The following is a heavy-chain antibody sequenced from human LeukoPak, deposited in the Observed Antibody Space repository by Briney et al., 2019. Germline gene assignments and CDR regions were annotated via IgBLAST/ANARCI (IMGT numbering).Heavy chain of an antibody. J-gene: IGHJ4*02. D-gene: IGHD3-22*01. Sequence: GGSLRLSCAAPGFTFSSYAMSWVRQAPGKGLEWVSAISGSGGSTYYADSVKGRFTISRDNSKNTLYLQMNSLRAEDTAVYYCAKDPQRAYYYDSRASYYFDYWGQGTLITVSS. V-gene: IGHV3-23*01. CDR1: GFTFSSYA. CDR3: AKDPQRAYYYDSRASYYFDY. CDR2: ISGSGGST.